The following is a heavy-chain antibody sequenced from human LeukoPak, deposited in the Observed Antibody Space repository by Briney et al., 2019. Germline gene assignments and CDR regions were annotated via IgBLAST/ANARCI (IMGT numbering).Heavy chain of an antibody. CDR3: TTAPEEGEPDY. CDR2: IQYNGINK. J-gene: IGHJ4*02. V-gene: IGHV3-30*02. D-gene: IGHD1-26*01. Sequence: GGSLRLSCVASGFTFSDYGMHWVRQTPGKGLEWLTFIQYNGINKFVADSVKGRFTISRDNSEDTLYLQMNSLKTEDTAVYYCTTAPEEGEPDYWGQGTLVTVSS. CDR1: GFTFSDYG.